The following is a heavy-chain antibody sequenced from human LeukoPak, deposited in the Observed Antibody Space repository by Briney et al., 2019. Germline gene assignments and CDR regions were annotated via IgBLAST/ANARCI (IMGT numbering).Heavy chain of an antibody. Sequence: TGGSLRLSCAASGFTFNVYWMTWVRQAPGKGLEWVSNISQDGSEKYYVDSVRGRFTISRDNAKNSLYLQLSSLRAEDTAVYYCARGAVPGAMSVGVWGQGTTVTVSS. CDR1: GFTFNVYW. V-gene: IGHV3-7*04. CDR3: ARGAVPGAMSVGV. J-gene: IGHJ6*02. D-gene: IGHD2-2*01. CDR2: ISQDGSEK.